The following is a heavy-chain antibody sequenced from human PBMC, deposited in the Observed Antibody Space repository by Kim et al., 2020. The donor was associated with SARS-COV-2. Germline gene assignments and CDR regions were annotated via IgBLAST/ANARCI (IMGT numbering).Heavy chain of an antibody. J-gene: IGHJ3*02. V-gene: IGHV3-11*06. D-gene: IGHD3-9*01. CDR3: ARDDRYYDILTGYRFGAFDI. Sequence: RFTISRDNAKNSLYLQMNSLRAEDTAVYYCARDDRYYDILTGYRFGAFDIWGQGTMVTVSS.